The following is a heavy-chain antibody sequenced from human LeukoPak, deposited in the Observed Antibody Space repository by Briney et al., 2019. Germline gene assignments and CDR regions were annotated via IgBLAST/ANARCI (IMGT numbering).Heavy chain of an antibody. Sequence: ASVKVSCKASGGTFSSYAISWVRQAPGQGLEWMGGTIPIFGTANYAQKFQGRVTITADESTSTAYMELSSLRSEDTAVYYCARTRPNYYYGSGSYYTPFDYWGQGTLVTVSS. J-gene: IGHJ4*02. CDR1: GGTFSSYA. D-gene: IGHD3-10*01. V-gene: IGHV1-69*13. CDR3: ARTRPNYYYGSGSYYTPFDY. CDR2: TIPIFGTA.